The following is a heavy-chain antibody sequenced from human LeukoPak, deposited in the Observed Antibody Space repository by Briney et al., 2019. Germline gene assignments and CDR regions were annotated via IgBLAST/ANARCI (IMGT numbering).Heavy chain of an antibody. D-gene: IGHD3-9*01. CDR3: ARDPYISSNGMDV. V-gene: IGHV4-38-2*02. CDR1: GYSISSGYY. CDR2: IYHSGST. Sequence: SETLSLTCAVSGYSISSGYYWGWIRQPPGKGLEWIGSIYHSGSTYYNPSLKSRVTISVDTSRNQFSLKLSSVTAADTAVYYCARDPYISSNGMDVWGKGTTVTVSS. J-gene: IGHJ6*04.